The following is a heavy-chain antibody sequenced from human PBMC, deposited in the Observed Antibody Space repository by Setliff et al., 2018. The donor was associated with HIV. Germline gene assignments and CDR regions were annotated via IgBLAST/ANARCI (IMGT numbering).Heavy chain of an antibody. CDR2: INAGNGDT. CDR3: ARDRDQWLASYSYYGMDV. CDR1: GNTFTYYA. J-gene: IGHJ6*02. V-gene: IGHV1-3*01. Sequence: GASVKVSCKASGNTFTYYAIHWVRQAPGYRLEWMGWINAGNGDTKHSQKFQGRVTITRDTSASTAYMELSSLRSEDTAVYYCARDRDQWLASYSYYGMDVWGQGTTVTVSS. D-gene: IGHD6-19*01.